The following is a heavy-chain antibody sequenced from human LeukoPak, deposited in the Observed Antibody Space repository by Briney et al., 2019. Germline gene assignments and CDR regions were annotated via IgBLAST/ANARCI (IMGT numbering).Heavy chain of an antibody. V-gene: IGHV4-34*01. Sequence: PSGTLSLTCAVYGGSFSGYYWSWIRQPPGKGLEWIGEINHSGSTNYNPSLKSRVTISVDTSKNQFSLKLSSVTAADTAVYYCARGTLARDYWGQGTLVTVSS. CDR2: INHSGST. CDR3: ARGTLARDY. J-gene: IGHJ4*02. CDR1: GGSFSGYY.